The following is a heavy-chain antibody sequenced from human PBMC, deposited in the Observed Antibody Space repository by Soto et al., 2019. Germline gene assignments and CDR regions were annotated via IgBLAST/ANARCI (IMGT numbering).Heavy chain of an antibody. V-gene: IGHV1-18*01. D-gene: IGHD3-16*01. CDR1: GYIFVNYG. CDR3: AMVDNYVTPTPQDV. CDR2: ISPYSGNT. Sequence: QVQLVQSGDEVRKPGSSVKVSCKASGYIFVNYGIAWVRQAPGQGLEWMGWISPYSGNTHNASKVQGRLTISTXTXPITAYMELGSLTSDDTAVYYCAMVDNYVTPTPQDVWGQGTTVTVSS. J-gene: IGHJ6*02.